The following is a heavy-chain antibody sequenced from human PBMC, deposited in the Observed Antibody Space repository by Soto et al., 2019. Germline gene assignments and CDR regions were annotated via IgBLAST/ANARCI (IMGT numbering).Heavy chain of an antibody. J-gene: IGHJ6*02. CDR1: GDSISRGGFY. Sequence: QVQLQESGPGLVKPSQTLPLTCTVSGDSISRGGFYWSWIRQHPVKGLEWIGYIYYSGSTDYNPSLKSRVTISVDTSKNQFSLKLSSVTAADTAVYYCARASVGATGLYYYYYGMDVWGQGTTVTVSS. CDR3: ARASVGATGLYYYYYGMDV. CDR2: IYYSGST. D-gene: IGHD1-26*01. V-gene: IGHV4-31*03.